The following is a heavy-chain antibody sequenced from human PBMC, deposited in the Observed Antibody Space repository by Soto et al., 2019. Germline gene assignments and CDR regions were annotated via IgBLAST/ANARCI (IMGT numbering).Heavy chain of an antibody. CDR1: GYTFTSYG. J-gene: IGHJ4*02. CDR3: ARESPPADY. Sequence: QVQLVQSGAEVKKPGASVKVSCNASGYTFTSYGISWVRQAPGQGLEWMGWISAYNGNTNYAQKLQRRATITADTSTRAAYMALRTLRSDDTAVYYCARESPPADYWGQGTLVSVSS. CDR2: ISAYNGNT. V-gene: IGHV1-18*01.